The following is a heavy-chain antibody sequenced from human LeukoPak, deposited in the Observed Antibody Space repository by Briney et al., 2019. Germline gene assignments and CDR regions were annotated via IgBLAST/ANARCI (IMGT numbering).Heavy chain of an antibody. V-gene: IGHV1-46*01. CDR2: INPSGGST. J-gene: IGHJ4*02. Sequence: ASVNVSCKASGYTFTSYGITWVRQAPGQGLEWMGIINPSGGSTSYAQKFQGRVTMTRDMSTSTVYMELSSLRAEDTAVYYCARETGTIFGVVIRLRCFDYWGQGTLVTVSS. D-gene: IGHD3-3*01. CDR1: GYTFTSYG. CDR3: ARETGTIFGVVIRLRCFDY.